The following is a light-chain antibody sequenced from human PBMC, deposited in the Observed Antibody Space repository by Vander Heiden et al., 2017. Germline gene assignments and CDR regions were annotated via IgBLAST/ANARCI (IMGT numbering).Light chain of an antibody. CDR3: LQDYSFPYT. J-gene: IGKJ2*01. Sequence: AIQMTQSPSSLSASVGDRVTITCRASQGIRDDLGWYQQKPGKAPKLLIYAASSLQSGVPSRFSGSGFGTDFTLTISRLQPEDFATYYCLQDYSFPYTFGQGTKLEMK. V-gene: IGKV1-6*01. CDR1: QGIRDD. CDR2: AAS.